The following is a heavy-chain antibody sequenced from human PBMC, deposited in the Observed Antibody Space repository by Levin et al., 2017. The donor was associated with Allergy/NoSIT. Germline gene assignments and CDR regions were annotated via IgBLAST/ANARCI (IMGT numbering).Heavy chain of an antibody. CDR2: ITNSGGTI. D-gene: IGHD2-15*01. Sequence: GGSLRLSCAASGFTFSAYYMAWIRQAPGKGLDWVSYITNSGGTIYYADSVKGRFAVSRDDAKNSLYLQMNSLRAEDTAVYYCARVRGYCGGGSCYVYYFDYWGQGTLVTVSS. CDR1: GFTFSAYY. J-gene: IGHJ4*02. CDR3: ARVRGYCGGGSCYVYYFDY. V-gene: IGHV3-11*01.